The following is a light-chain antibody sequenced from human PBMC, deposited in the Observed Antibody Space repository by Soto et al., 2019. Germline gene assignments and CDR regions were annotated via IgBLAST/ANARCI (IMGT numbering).Light chain of an antibody. V-gene: IGKV3-15*01. CDR1: QSVSDY. CDR2: GAS. J-gene: IGKJ1*01. CDR3: QQYNKWPPT. Sequence: ETVLTQSPARLSLSPGERATLSCRAGQSVSDYLAWYQQKPGQPPRLLIYGASTRDTGISARFSGSGSGTEFTLTISSLQSGDFAVYHCQQYNKWPPTFGQGTKVDVK.